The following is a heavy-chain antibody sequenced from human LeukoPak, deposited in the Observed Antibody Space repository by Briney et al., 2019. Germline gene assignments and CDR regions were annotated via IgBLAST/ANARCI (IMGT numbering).Heavy chain of an antibody. Sequence: GASVKVSCKASGNSFTGYYVHWVRQAPGQGLEWMGRMSPGSDGTNFAQNFQGRVSTTRDTSIRTVYLELRSLRADDTAVYYCANQEGIGAPGAWFDNWGQRTLVTISS. CDR1: GNSFTGYY. CDR3: ANQEGIGAPGAWFDN. D-gene: IGHD1-26*01. V-gene: IGHV1-2*06. CDR2: MSPGSDGT. J-gene: IGHJ4*02.